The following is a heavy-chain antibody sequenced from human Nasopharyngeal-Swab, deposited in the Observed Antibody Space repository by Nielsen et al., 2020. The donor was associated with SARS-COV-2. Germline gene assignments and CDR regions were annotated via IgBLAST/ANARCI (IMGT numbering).Heavy chain of an antibody. CDR2: ISAYNGNT. D-gene: IGHD2-2*01. V-gene: IGHV1-18*01. CDR1: GYTFTSYG. CDR3: AREPPLGYCSSTSCPGWFDP. Sequence: ASVKVSCKASGYTFTSYGISWVRQAPGQGLEWMGWISAYNGNTNYAQKLQGRVTMTTDTSTSTAYMELRSLRSGDTAVYYCAREPPLGYCSSTSCPGWFDPWGQGTLVTVPS. J-gene: IGHJ5*02.